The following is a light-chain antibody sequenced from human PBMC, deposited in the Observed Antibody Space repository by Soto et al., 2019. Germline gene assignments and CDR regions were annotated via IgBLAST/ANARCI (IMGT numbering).Light chain of an antibody. CDR1: QTISSW. V-gene: IGKV1-5*03. CDR3: KHYNSYSEA. CDR2: KAY. J-gene: IGKJ1*01. Sequence: DIQMTQSPSTLSASIGDRVTITCRASQTISSWLAWYQQKPGKAPKLLIYKAYTLKSGVQSRFSGSGSGTEFTLTIRSLQPDDFATYYCKHYNSYSEAVGQGTKVDIK.